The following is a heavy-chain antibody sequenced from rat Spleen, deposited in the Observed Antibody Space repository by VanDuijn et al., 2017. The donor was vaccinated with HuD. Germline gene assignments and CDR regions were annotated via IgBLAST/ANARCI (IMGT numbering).Heavy chain of an antibody. CDR3: TTERYPPFAY. CDR1: GITFSNYA. V-gene: IGHV5-29*01. J-gene: IGHJ3*01. D-gene: IGHD1-5*01. Sequence: EVQLVESGGGLVQPGRSLKLSCAASGITFSNYAMAWVRQAPTKGLEWVATINFDGSSTYYRDSVKGRFTISRDNAKNTLYLQIDSLRSEDTATYYCTTERYPPFAYWGQGTLVTVSS. CDR2: INFDGSST.